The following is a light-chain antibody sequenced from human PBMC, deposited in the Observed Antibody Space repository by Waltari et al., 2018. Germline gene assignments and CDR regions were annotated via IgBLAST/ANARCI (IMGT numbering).Light chain of an antibody. J-gene: IGLJ2*01. CDR2: EDN. CDR3: QSYDSSTVV. CDR1: SGSIASNY. Sequence: NFMLTQPHSLSESPGTTVTTSCPHCSGSIASNYVQSYQQRPGSSPTTVIYEDNQRPSGVPDRFSGSIDSSSNSASLTISGLKTEDEADYYCQSYDSSTVVFGGGTKLTVL. V-gene: IGLV6-57*01.